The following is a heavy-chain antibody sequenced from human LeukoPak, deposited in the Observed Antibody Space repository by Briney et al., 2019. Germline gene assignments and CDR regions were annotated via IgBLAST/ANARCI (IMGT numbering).Heavy chain of an antibody. CDR1: GGSISSSSYY. V-gene: IGHV4-39*07. CDR3: ARDPYGDYEDYFDY. CDR2: IYYSGST. D-gene: IGHD4-17*01. J-gene: IGHJ4*02. Sequence: PSETLSLTCTVSGGSISSSSYYWGWIRQPPGKGLEWIGSIYYSGSTYYNPSLKSRVTISVDTSKNQFSLKLSSVTAADTAVYYCARDPYGDYEDYFDYWGQGTLVTVSS.